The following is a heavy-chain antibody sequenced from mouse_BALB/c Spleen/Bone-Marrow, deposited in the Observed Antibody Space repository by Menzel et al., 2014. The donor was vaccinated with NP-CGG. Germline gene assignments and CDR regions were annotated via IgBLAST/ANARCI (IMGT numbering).Heavy chain of an antibody. CDR2: IVPSSDYT. D-gene: IGHD4-1*01. J-gene: IGHJ3*01. CDR3: AREARTGAWFAY. V-gene: IGHV1-4*01. Sequence: QVQLKQSGAELARPGASAKMSCKASGYTFTSYTMQWIRQRPGQGLEWIGYIVPSSDYTNYNQNFKDKATLTADKSSSTVYMQLNSLTSEDFAVYYCAREARTGAWFAYWGQGTLVTVSA. CDR1: GYTFTSYT.